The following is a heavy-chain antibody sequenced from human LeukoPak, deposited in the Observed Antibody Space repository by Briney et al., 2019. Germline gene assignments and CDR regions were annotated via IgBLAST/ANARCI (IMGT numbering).Heavy chain of an antibody. J-gene: IGHJ3*02. V-gene: IGHV4-31*03. CDR1: GGSISSGGYY. CDR2: IYYSGST. CDR3: ARSSDGYNYGTAFDI. Sequence: PSETLSLTCTVSGGSISSGGYYWSWIRQHPGKGLEWIGYIYYSGSTYYNPSLKSRVAISVDTSKNQFSLKLSSVTAADTAVYYCARSSDGYNYGTAFDIWGQGTMVTVSS. D-gene: IGHD5-24*01.